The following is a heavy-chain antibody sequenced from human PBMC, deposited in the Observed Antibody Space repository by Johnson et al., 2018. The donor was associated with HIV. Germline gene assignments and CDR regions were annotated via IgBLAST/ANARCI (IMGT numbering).Heavy chain of an antibody. Sequence: VQLVESGGGFIQPGGSLRLSCAASAFTVSSNYMSWVRQAPGKGLEWVSIIYPGGSTYYTDAVKGRFTISRDNSDNTLFLQMNSLRADDTAMDYCALSTSWSIACDIWGQGTMVTVSS. D-gene: IGHD6-13*01. V-gene: IGHV3-53*01. CDR1: AFTVSSNY. CDR3: ALSTSWSIACDI. CDR2: IYPGGST. J-gene: IGHJ3*02.